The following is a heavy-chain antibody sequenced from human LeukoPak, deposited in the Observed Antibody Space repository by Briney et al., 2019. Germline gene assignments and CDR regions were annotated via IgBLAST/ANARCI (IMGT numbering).Heavy chain of an antibody. V-gene: IGHV4-4*02. Sequence: SGTLSLTCGVSGGSISNTNWWTWVRQPPGKGLEWIGEMSQSGSTHYDPSLAGRVTISVDKSNNQFSLTLNSATAADTAVYFCATHMTVSGTRGFDNWGQGTLVTVSS. CDR1: GGSISNTNW. D-gene: IGHD6-19*01. CDR2: MSQSGST. J-gene: IGHJ4*02. CDR3: ATHMTVSGTRGFDN.